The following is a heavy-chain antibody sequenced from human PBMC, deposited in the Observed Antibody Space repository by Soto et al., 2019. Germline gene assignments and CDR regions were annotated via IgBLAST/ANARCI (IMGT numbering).Heavy chain of an antibody. V-gene: IGHV3-23*01. Sequence: DVRLLESGGGLVQPGGSLRLSCAASGFTFSSYSMSWVRQAPGKGLEWVSTIGTSASTYYGDSVRVRFTISRDNSTNTLYMKRNSVRAENTAVYFCAVLSRNCTSSNCDWGQGTLVTVAS. CDR3: AVLSRNCTSSNCD. D-gene: IGHD2-2*01. J-gene: IGHJ4*02. CDR2: IGTSAST. CDR1: GFTFSSYS.